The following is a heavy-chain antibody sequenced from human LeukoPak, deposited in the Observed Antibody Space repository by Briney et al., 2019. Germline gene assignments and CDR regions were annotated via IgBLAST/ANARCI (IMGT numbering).Heavy chain of an antibody. CDR3: ARGIAAVGIVGVLDY. D-gene: IGHD6-13*01. CDR2: IYSGGNT. J-gene: IGHJ4*02. Sequence: GGSLRLSCAASGFSVSSNHMSWVRQAPGKGLEWVSVIYSGGNTHYADSVKGRFTISRDNSKNTLYLQMNSLRAEDTAVYYCARGIAAVGIVGVLDYWGQGTLVTVSS. V-gene: IGHV3-66*01. CDR1: GFSVSSNH.